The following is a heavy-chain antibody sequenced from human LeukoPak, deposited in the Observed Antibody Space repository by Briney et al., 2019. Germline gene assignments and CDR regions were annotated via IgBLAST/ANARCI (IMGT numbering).Heavy chain of an antibody. Sequence: SETLSLTCAVSTDSITSNWWSWVRQPPGKGLEWIGEVHKSGSTNYYPSLQSRVPISINKSKNQIALELTSVTAGDTAVYYCAKEIVGAPTPGAYWGQGILVTVSS. CDR3: AKEIVGAPTPGAY. CDR1: TDSITSNW. J-gene: IGHJ4*02. D-gene: IGHD1-26*01. CDR2: VHKSGST. V-gene: IGHV4-4*02.